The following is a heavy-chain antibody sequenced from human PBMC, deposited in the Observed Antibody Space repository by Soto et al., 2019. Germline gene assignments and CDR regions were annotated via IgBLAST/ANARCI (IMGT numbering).Heavy chain of an antibody. V-gene: IGHV4-34*01. CDR1: GGSFSGYY. D-gene: IGHD6-13*01. J-gene: IGHJ6*02. CDR2: INHSGST. CDR3: ARDSSSWFVYYYGMDV. Sequence: PSETLSLTCAVYGGSFSGYYWSWIRQPPGKGLEWIGEINHSGSTNYNPSLKSRVTISVDTSKNQFSLKLSSVTAADTAVYYCARDSSSWFVYYYGMDVWGQGTTVTVSS.